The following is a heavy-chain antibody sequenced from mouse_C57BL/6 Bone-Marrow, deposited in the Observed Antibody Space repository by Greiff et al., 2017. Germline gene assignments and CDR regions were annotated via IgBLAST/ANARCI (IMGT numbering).Heavy chain of an antibody. CDR1: GFTFSDYG. CDR2: ISNLAYSI. V-gene: IGHV5-15*01. Sequence: EVKLMESGGGLVQPGGSLKLSCAASGFTFSDYGMAWVRQAPRKGPEWVAFISNLAYSIYYADTVTGRFTISRENAKNTLYLEMSSLRSEDTAMYYCARRVIEDYAMGYWGEGTSVTASS. J-gene: IGHJ4*01. CDR3: ARRVIEDYAMGY. D-gene: IGHD2-2*01.